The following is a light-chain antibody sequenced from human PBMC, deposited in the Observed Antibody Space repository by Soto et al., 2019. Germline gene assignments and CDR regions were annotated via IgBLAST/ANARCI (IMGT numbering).Light chain of an antibody. CDR2: AAS. CDR3: QHTFSAPVT. J-gene: IGKJ2*01. V-gene: IGKV1-39*01. Sequence: DIQMTQSPSSLSASVGDRVTITCRASQSISSYLNWYQQKPGEAPKILIYAASTLQSGVPSTFSGRGTGPDFSLTISSPQPDDFTTYYCQHTFSAPVTFGQGTRLEIK. CDR1: QSISSY.